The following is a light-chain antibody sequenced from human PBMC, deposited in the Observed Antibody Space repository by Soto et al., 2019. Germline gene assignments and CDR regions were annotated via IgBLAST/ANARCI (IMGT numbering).Light chain of an antibody. Sequence: EIVLTQSPGTLSLSPGERTTLSCRASQSVSSSYLAWYQQKPGQTPRLLIYGASSRTTGIPDRFSGSGSGTDFTRTISRLEPKDFAVYYCQQFGNSPYTFGQGTKLDIK. J-gene: IGKJ2*01. CDR1: QSVSSSY. CDR3: QQFGNSPYT. V-gene: IGKV3-20*01. CDR2: GAS.